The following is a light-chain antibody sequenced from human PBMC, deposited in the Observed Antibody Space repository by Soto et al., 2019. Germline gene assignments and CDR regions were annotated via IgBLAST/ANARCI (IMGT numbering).Light chain of an antibody. CDR1: SSDVGGYNY. Sequence: QSVLTQPPSASGSPGQSVTISCTGTSSDVGGYNYVSWYQQHPGKAPKLLIYEVTKRPSGVPDRFSGSKSGNTASLTISGLQAEDEADYYCSSYSRNTLFVFGNGTKVTVL. CDR2: EVT. CDR3: SSYSRNTLFV. V-gene: IGLV2-8*01. J-gene: IGLJ1*01.